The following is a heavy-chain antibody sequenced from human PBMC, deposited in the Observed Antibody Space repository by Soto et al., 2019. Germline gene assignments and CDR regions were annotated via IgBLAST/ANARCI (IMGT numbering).Heavy chain of an antibody. CDR2: IYHSGST. CDR1: GGSISSSNW. D-gene: IGHD1-7*01. CDR3: ASMATITGTTRVDY. V-gene: IGHV4-4*02. Sequence: QVQLQESGPGLVKPSGTLSLTCAVSGGSISSSNWWSWVRQPPGKGLEWIGEIYHSGSTNYNPSLMSRVTISVDKSKNQFSLKLSSVTAADTAVYYCASMATITGTTRVDYWGQGTLVTVSS. J-gene: IGHJ4*02.